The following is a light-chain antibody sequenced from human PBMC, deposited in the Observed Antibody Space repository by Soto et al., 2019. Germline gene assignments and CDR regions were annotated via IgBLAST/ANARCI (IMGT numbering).Light chain of an antibody. J-gene: IGLJ2*01. CDR3: SSYTSSDTLVV. CDR1: SSDVGGYNY. Sequence: QSALTQAASLSGSPGQSITISCTGTSSDVGGYNYVSWYQQHPGKAPKLMIYGVSNRPSGVSNRFSGSKSGNTASLTISGLQAEDGADYYCSSYTSSDTLVVFGGGTKVTVL. V-gene: IGLV2-14*01. CDR2: GVS.